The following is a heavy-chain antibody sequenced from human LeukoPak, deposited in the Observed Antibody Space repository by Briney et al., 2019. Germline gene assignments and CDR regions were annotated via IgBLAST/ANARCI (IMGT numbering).Heavy chain of an antibody. CDR1: GYTFTDYD. D-gene: IGHD3-16*01. CDR2: LNPNSGGT. J-gene: IGHJ5*02. CDR3: AREFLGGKGCLDP. Sequence: ASVKVSCKASGYTFTDYDIYWVRQAPGQGLEYMGWLNPNSGGTDYAQKFQGRVTMTRDTSISTAYMELTRLRSDDTAIYYCAREFLGGKGCLDPWGQGTLVTVSS. V-gene: IGHV1-2*02.